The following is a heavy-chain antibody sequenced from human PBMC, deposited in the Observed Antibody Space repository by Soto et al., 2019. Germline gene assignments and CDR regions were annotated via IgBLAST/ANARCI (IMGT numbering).Heavy chain of an antibody. CDR3: ARDPDSSSWSLDWYFDL. D-gene: IGHD6-13*01. CDR1: GYTFTSYV. CDR2: INAGNGNT. V-gene: IGHV1-3*01. J-gene: IGHJ2*01. Sequence: ASVKVSCKASGYTFTSYVMHWVRQAPGQRLEWLGWINAGNGNTKYSQKFQGRVTITRDTSASTAYMELSSLRSEDTAVYYCARDPDSSSWSLDWYFDLWGRGTLVTVSS.